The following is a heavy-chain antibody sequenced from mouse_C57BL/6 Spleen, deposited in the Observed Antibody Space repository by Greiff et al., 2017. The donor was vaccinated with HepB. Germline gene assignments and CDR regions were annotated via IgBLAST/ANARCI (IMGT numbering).Heavy chain of an antibody. CDR3: ARKDYGNYWYFDV. V-gene: IGHV1-81*01. CDR1: GYTFTSYG. D-gene: IGHD2-1*01. J-gene: IGHJ1*03. CDR2: IYPRSGNT. Sequence: LEESGAELARPGASVKLSCKASGYTFTSYGISWVKQRTGQGLEWIGEIYPRSGNTYYNEKFKGKATLTADKSSSTAYMELRSLTSEDSAVYFCARKDYGNYWYFDVWGTGTTVTVSS.